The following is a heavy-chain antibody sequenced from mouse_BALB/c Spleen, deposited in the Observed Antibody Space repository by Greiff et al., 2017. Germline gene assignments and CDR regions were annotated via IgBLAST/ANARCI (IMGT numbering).Heavy chain of an antibody. CDR3: AEGAWFAY. J-gene: IGHJ3*01. Sequence: EVHLVESGGGLVQPGGSRKLSCAASGFTFSSFGMHWVRQAPEKGLEWVAYISSGSSTIYYADTVKGRFTISRDNPKNTLFLQMTSLRSEDTAMYYCAEGAWFAYWGQGTLVTVSA. CDR1: GFTFSSFG. V-gene: IGHV5-17*02. CDR2: ISSGSSTI.